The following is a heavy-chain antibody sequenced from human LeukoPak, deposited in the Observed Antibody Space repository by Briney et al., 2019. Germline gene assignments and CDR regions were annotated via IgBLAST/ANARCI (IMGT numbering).Heavy chain of an antibody. D-gene: IGHD3-16*02. Sequence: PGGSLRLSCAAFGFTFSSYGMHWVRQAPGKGLEWVAVIWYDGSNKYYADSVKGRFTISRDNSKNTLYLQMNSLRAEDTAVYYCARDPLMITFGGVIEYYFDYWGQGTLVTVSS. CDR3: ARDPLMITFGGVIEYYFDY. J-gene: IGHJ4*02. CDR2: IWYDGSNK. V-gene: IGHV3-33*01. CDR1: GFTFSSYG.